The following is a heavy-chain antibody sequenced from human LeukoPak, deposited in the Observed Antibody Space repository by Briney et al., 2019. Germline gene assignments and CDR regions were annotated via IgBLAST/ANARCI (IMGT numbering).Heavy chain of an antibody. V-gene: IGHV1-18*01. Sequence: ASAKVSCKASGYTFTSYGISWVRQAPGQGLEWMGWISAYNGNTNYAQKLQGRVTMTTDTSTSTAYMELRSLRSDDTAVYYCASDGSHGDAFDIWGQGTMVTVSS. CDR2: ISAYNGNT. CDR1: GYTFTSYG. CDR3: ASDGSHGDAFDI. J-gene: IGHJ3*02. D-gene: IGHD6-25*01.